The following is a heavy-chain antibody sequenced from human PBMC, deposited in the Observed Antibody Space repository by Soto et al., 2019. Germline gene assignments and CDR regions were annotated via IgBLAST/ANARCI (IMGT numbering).Heavy chain of an antibody. V-gene: IGHV1-46*03. Sequence: GASVKVSCKASGYTFTSYYMHWVRQAPGQGLEWMGIINPSGGSTSYAQKFQGRVTMTRDTSTSTVYMELSSLRSEDTAVYYCARSRYYDILTGYYNYYFDYWGQGTLVTVSS. CDR3: ARSRYYDILTGYYNYYFDY. J-gene: IGHJ4*02. CDR1: GYTFTSYY. CDR2: INPSGGST. D-gene: IGHD3-9*01.